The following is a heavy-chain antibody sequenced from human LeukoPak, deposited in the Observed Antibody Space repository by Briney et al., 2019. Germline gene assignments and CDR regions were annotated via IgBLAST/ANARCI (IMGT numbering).Heavy chain of an antibody. D-gene: IGHD3-10*01. CDR3: ARGSVLLWFGESPIFGY. V-gene: IGHV1-8*01. Sequence: ASVKVSCKASGYTFTSYDINWVRQATGQGLEWMGWMNPNSGNTGYAQKFQGRVTMTRNTSISTAYMELSSLRSEDTAVYYCARGSVLLWFGESPIFGYWGQGTLVTASS. J-gene: IGHJ4*02. CDR1: GYTFTSYD. CDR2: MNPNSGNT.